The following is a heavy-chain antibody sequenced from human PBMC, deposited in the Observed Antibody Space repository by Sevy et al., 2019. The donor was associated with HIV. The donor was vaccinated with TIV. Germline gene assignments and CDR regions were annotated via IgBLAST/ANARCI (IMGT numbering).Heavy chain of an antibody. Sequence: GGSLRLSCAASGFTFSSYWMHWVRQAPGKGLVWLSRIYVAGRTASYADSVKGRFAISRDNAKNTLYLQMNSLRDEDTAVYYCGRVPVAAAGTGIDYWGQGTLVTVSS. CDR3: GRVPVAAAGTGIDY. D-gene: IGHD6-13*01. CDR1: GFTFSSYW. CDR2: IYVAGRTA. V-gene: IGHV3-74*01. J-gene: IGHJ4*02.